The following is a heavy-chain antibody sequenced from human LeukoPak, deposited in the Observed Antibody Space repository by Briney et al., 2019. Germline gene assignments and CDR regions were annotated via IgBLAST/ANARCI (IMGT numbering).Heavy chain of an antibody. D-gene: IGHD3-22*01. V-gene: IGHV1-69*13. J-gene: IGHJ4*02. CDR2: IIPIFGTA. CDR3: ASPTYDSSGYSAFDY. CDR1: GGTFSNYA. Sequence: ASVKVSCKASGGTFSNYAISWVRQAPGQGLEWMGGIIPIFGTANYAQKFQGRVTITADESTSTAYMELSSLRSEDTAVYYCASPTYDSSGYSAFDYWGQGTLVTVSS.